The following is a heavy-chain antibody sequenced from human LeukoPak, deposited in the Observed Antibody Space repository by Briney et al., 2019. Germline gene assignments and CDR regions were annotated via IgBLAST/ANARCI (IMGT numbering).Heavy chain of an antibody. V-gene: IGHV4-30-4*01. CDR1: GGSISSGDYY. D-gene: IGHD4-23*01. J-gene: IGHJ3*02. CDR3: ARAYGGNSAAFDI. Sequence: SETLSLTCTVSGGSISSGDYYWSWIRQPPGKGLEWIGYIYYSGSTYYNPSLKSRVTMSVDTSKNQLPLKLSSVTAADTAVYYCARAYGGNSAAFDIWGQGTMVTVSS. CDR2: IYYSGST.